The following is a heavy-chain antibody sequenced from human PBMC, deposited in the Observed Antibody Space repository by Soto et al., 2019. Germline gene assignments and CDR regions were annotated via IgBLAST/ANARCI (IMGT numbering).Heavy chain of an antibody. V-gene: IGHV3-21*01. D-gene: IGHD6-13*01. CDR2: ISINSAYI. J-gene: IGHJ5*02. CDR1: GFTFSSYS. CDR3: TRDASRDSSARGWFDP. Sequence: GGSLRLSCAASGFTFSSYSINWVRQAPGKGLEWVSSISINSAYIYYTDALRGRFTISRDNAKNSLHLQMNSLRAEDTAVYYCTRDASRDSSARGWFDPWGPGTLVTVSS.